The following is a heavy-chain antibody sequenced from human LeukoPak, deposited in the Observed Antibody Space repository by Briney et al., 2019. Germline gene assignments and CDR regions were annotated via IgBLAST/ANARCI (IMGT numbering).Heavy chain of an antibody. V-gene: IGHV4-59*12. CDR3: ARAVVGATTNWFDP. Sequence: SETLSLTCTVSGGSISSDYWSWIRQPPGKGLEWIGFFYYGGSTNYNPSLKSRVTISVDTSKNQFSLELSSVTAADTAVYYCARAVVGATTNWFDPWGQGTLVTVSS. CDR1: GGSISSDY. CDR2: FYYGGST. J-gene: IGHJ5*02. D-gene: IGHD1-26*01.